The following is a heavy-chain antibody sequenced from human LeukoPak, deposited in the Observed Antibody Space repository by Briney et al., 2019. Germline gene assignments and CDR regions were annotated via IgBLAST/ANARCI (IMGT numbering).Heavy chain of an antibody. V-gene: IGHV7-4-1*02. Sequence: ASVKVSCKASGYTFTSYAMNWVRQAPGQGLEWMGWINTNTGNPTYAQGFTGRFVFSLDTSVSTAYLQISSLKAEDTAVYYCAREDIVVVPAAFFDPWGQGTLVTVSS. CDR2: INTNTGNP. CDR3: AREDIVVVPAAFFDP. CDR1: GYTFTSYA. D-gene: IGHD2-2*01. J-gene: IGHJ5*02.